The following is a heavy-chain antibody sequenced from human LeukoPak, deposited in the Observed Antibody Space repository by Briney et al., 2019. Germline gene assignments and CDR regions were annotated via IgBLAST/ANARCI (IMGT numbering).Heavy chain of an antibody. J-gene: IGHJ4*02. Sequence: GSLRLSCAASAFSLNAYNMNWVRQAPGKGLEWVSSISYTGTYIYYADSVKGRFTISRDNAKNSLYLQMNSLRAEDTAVYYCARDLDDYDDYWGQGTLVTVSS. V-gene: IGHV3-21*01. D-gene: IGHD4/OR15-4a*01. CDR1: AFSLNAYN. CDR3: ARDLDDYDDY. CDR2: ISYTGTYI.